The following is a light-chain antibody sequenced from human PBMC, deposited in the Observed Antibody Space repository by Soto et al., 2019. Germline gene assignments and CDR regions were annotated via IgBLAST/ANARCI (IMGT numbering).Light chain of an antibody. J-gene: IGKJ1*01. CDR3: QQGYSTPQ. CDR1: QSISSY. Sequence: DIQMTQSPSSLSASVGDRVTITCRASQSISSYLNWYPQKPGKAPKLLIYAASSLQSGVPSRFSGRVSVTDFTLTISSLQPEDVETYYCQQGYSTPQFGHGTKVDI. CDR2: AAS. V-gene: IGKV1-39*01.